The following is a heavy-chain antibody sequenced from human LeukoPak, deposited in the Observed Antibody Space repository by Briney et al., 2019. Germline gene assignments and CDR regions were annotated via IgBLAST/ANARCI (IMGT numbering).Heavy chain of an antibody. Sequence: PGGSLRLSCAASGFTFSSYAMSWVRQAPGKGLEWVSAISGSGGSTYYADSVRGRFTISRDNSKDTLYLQMNSLRAEDTAVYYCAKSSSNSWYSGGYWGQGTLVTVSS. J-gene: IGHJ4*02. D-gene: IGHD6-13*01. CDR2: ISGSGGST. CDR1: GFTFSSYA. V-gene: IGHV3-23*01. CDR3: AKSSSNSWYSGGY.